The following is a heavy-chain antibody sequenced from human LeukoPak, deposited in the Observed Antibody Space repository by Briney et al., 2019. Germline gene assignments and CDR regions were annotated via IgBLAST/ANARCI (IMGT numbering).Heavy chain of an antibody. D-gene: IGHD3-9*01. V-gene: IGHV4-31*03. CDR1: GPSFDSDDQY. Sequence: SETLSLTCTVSGPSFDSDDQYWNWIRHSPGKGLEWIGSIHPSGMLYNNPSLESRVTMSRDTSKNQFSLHLNSVSAADTAVYFCSRGLVSRKLGYWGQGILVTVSS. CDR2: IHPSGML. CDR3: SRGLVSRKLGY. J-gene: IGHJ4*02.